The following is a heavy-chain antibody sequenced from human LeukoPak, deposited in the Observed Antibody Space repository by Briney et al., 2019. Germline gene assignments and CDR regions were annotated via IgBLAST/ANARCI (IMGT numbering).Heavy chain of an antibody. CDR2: ISSSGSTI. CDR1: GFTFSSYE. V-gene: IGHV3-48*03. CDR3: ARDGLGSGWLWFDP. Sequence: GRTLRLSCAASGFTFSSYEMNWVRQAPGKGLEWVSYISSSGSTIYYADSVKGRFTISRDNSKNSLYLQMNSLRAEDTAVYYCARDGLGSGWLWFDPWGQGTLVTVSS. J-gene: IGHJ5*02. D-gene: IGHD6-19*01.